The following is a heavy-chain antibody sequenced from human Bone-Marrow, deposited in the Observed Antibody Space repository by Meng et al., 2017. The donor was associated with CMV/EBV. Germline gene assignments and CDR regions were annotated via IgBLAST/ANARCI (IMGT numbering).Heavy chain of an antibody. Sequence: GESLKISCAVSGFTFSSYAMHWVRQAPGKGLEWVAVISYDGSNKYYADSVKGRFTISRDNSKNTLYLQMNSLRAEDTAVYYCARGITIFGVVIMSYYYGMDVWGQGTTVTVSS. CDR1: GFTFSSYA. CDR2: ISYDGSNK. V-gene: IGHV3-30*04. D-gene: IGHD3-3*01. J-gene: IGHJ6*02. CDR3: ARGITIFGVVIMSYYYGMDV.